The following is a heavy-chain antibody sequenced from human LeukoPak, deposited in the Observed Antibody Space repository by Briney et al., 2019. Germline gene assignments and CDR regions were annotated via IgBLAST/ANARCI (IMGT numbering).Heavy chain of an antibody. CDR2: SHFSGSS. CDR3: ARVNWGNFDY. D-gene: IGHD7-27*01. V-gene: IGHV4-39*01. CDR1: GGSISSSDYY. J-gene: IGHJ4*02. Sequence: SETLSLTCTVSGGSISSSDYYWGWFRQPPGRGLEWIGASHFSGSSYYNASLQSRATVSVDTSKNQFSLKLSSVTAADTAVYYCARVNWGNFDYWGQGTLVTVSS.